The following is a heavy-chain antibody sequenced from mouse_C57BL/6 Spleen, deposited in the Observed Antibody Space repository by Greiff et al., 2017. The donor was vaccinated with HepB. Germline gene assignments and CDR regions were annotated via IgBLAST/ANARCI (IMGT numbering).Heavy chain of an antibody. V-gene: IGHV1-50*01. CDR1: GYTFTSYW. J-gene: IGHJ4*01. CDR3: ARALYDYDVPYAMDY. Sequence: QVHVKQPGAELVKPGASVKLSCKASGYTFTSYWMQWVKQRPGQGLEWIGEIDPSDSYTNYNQKFKGKATLTVDTSSSTAYMQLSSLTSEDSAVYYCARALYDYDVPYAMDYWGQGTSVTVAS. D-gene: IGHD2-4*01. CDR2: IDPSDSYT.